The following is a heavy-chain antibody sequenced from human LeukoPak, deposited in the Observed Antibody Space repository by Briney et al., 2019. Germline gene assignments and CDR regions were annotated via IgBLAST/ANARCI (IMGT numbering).Heavy chain of an antibody. V-gene: IGHV4-39*01. CDR1: GGSISSYS. J-gene: IGHJ4*02. Sequence: PSETLSHSPTDPGGSISSYSRCCVRQPPGKGLEWIGTIYYSGSTYYNPSLKSRVTISVDTSKNQFSLKLSSVTAADTAVYYCARHWRYSGICSFPNCFPYWGQGTLVTVSS. CDR3: ARHWRYSGICSFPNCFPY. D-gene: IGHD1-26*01. CDR2: IYYSGST.